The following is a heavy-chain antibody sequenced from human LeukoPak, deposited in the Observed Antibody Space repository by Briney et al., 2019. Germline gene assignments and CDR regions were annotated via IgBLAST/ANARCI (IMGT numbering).Heavy chain of an antibody. J-gene: IGHJ5*02. CDR1: GFTLSNYW. V-gene: IGHV3-74*01. D-gene: IGHD3-10*01. CDR3: VRGVYASGSSP. Sequence: GGSLRLSCEASGFTLSNYWMYWVRQAPGKGLVWVSRIISDGSSNYADSVKGRFTISRDNAKNTLYLQMNSLRAEDTAVYYCVRGVYASGSSPWGQGTLVTVS. CDR2: IISDGSS.